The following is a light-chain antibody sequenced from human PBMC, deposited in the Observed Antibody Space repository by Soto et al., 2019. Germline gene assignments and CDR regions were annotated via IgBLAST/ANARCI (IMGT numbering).Light chain of an antibody. CDR3: SSYTSSSTQV. Sequence: QSGLTQPASGSGSPGQSITISCTGTSSDVGGYNYVSWYQQHPGKAPKLMIYDVSNRPSGVSNRFSGSKSGNTASLTISGLQAEDEADYYCSSYTSSSTQVFGTGTKVTVL. J-gene: IGLJ1*01. CDR2: DVS. CDR1: SSDVGGYNY. V-gene: IGLV2-14*01.